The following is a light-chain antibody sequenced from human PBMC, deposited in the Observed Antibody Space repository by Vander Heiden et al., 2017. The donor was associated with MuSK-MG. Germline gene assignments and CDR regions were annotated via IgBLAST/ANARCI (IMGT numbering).Light chain of an antibody. CDR2: AAS. J-gene: IGKJ4*01. CDR1: QGISSY. Sequence: AIRMTQSPSSFSASTGDRVTITCRASQGISSYLAWYQQKPGKAPKLLIYAASTLQSGVPSRFSGSGSGTDFTLTISFLQSEDFATYYCQQYDSSPFTFGGWTKVDLK. V-gene: IGKV1-8*01. CDR3: QQYDSSPFT.